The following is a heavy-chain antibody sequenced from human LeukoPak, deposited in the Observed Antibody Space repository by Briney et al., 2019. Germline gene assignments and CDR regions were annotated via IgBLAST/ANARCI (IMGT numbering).Heavy chain of an antibody. D-gene: IGHD6-19*01. J-gene: IGHJ4*02. V-gene: IGHV4-39*01. CDR2: IYYSGST. CDR1: GGSISCSSYY. Sequence: SETRSLTCTVSGGSISCSSYYWGWIRQPPGKGLEWIGSIYYSGSTYYNPSLKSRVTISVDTSKNQFSLKLSSVTATDTAVYYCARPFTKNSSGRDFEYWGQGTLVTVSS. CDR3: ARPFTKNSSGRDFEY.